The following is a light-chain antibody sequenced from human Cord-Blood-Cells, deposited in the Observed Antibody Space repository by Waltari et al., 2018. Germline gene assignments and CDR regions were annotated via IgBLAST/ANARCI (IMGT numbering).Light chain of an antibody. J-gene: IGKJ2*01. CDR1: QSVSSN. V-gene: IGKV3-15*01. CDR2: GAS. Sequence: EIVMTQSPATRSVSPGERATLSCRASQSVSSNLAWYQQKPGQAPRLLIYGASTRPTGIPARFSGSGSGTEFTLTISSLQSEDFAVYYCQQYNNWPPYTFGQGTKLEIK. CDR3: QQYNNWPPYT.